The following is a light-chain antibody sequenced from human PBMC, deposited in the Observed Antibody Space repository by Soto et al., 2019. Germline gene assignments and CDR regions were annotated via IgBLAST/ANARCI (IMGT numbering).Light chain of an antibody. CDR2: YDG. CDR1: NIGSKR. J-gene: IGLJ2*01. Sequence: SYELTQPPSVAGAPGKTARLTCGGNNIGSKRVHWYQQRPGQAPVLVMYYDGDRPSGIPERFSGSNSGNTATLTISGVEGGDEADYYCQVWDSSSDHPVVFGGGTKLTVL. CDR3: QVWDSSSDHPVV. V-gene: IGLV3-21*04.